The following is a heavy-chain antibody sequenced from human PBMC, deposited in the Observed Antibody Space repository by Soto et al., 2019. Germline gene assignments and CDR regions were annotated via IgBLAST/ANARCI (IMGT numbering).Heavy chain of an antibody. D-gene: IGHD3-3*01. J-gene: IGHJ3*02. CDR1: GYTLTELS. CDR3: AATYRITNFGVVNDAFDI. Sequence: ASVKVSCKVSGYTLTELSMHWVRQAPGKGLEWMGGFDPEDGETIYAQKFQGRVTMTEETSTDTAFMELSSLRSEDTAVYYCAATYRITNFGVVNDAFDIWGQGTMVTVSS. V-gene: IGHV1-24*01. CDR2: FDPEDGET.